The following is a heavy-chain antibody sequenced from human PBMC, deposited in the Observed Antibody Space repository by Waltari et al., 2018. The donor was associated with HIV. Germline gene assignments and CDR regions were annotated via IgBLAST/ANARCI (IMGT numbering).Heavy chain of an antibody. J-gene: IGHJ5*02. V-gene: IGHV3-33*01. CDR3: ARDYWRSITMVRGALPWFDP. Sequence: QVQLVESGGGVVQPGRSLRLSCAASGFTFSSYGMHWFRQDPGKGLEWVAVIWYDGSNKYYADSVKGRFTISRDNSKNTLYLQMNSLRAEDTAVYYCARDYWRSITMVRGALPWFDPWGQGTLVTVSS. CDR1: GFTFSSYG. CDR2: IWYDGSNK. D-gene: IGHD3-10*01.